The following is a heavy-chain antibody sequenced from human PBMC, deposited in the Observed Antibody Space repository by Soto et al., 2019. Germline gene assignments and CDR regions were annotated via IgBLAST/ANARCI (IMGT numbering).Heavy chain of an antibody. CDR1: GFMFSAYW. J-gene: IGHJ4*02. Sequence: EVQLVESGGRLVQPGGSLRLSCAASGFMFSAYWMSWVRQDPGKGLEWVATISGGASHKFYVDSVKGRFTISRDDSKNTLYLQMYSLRDEDTAVYYCVREDWHRFDSWGQGTLVTVSS. CDR3: VREDWHRFDS. D-gene: IGHD2-21*01. V-gene: IGHV3-7*01. CDR2: ISGGASHK.